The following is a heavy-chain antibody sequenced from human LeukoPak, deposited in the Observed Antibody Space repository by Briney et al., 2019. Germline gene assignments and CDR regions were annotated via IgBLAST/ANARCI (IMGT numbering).Heavy chain of an antibody. Sequence: KPSQTLSLTCAVSGGSISSGGYSWSWIRQPPGKGLEWIGYIYHSGSTYYNPSLKSRVTISVDRSKNQFSLKLSSVTAADTAVYYCTITMVRGVIEAFDYWGQGTLVTVSS. V-gene: IGHV4-30-2*01. CDR3: TITMVRGVIEAFDY. D-gene: IGHD3-10*01. J-gene: IGHJ4*02. CDR1: GGSISSGGYS. CDR2: IYHSGST.